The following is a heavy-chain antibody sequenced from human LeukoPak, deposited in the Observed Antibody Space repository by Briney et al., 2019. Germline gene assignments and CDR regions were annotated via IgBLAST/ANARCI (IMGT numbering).Heavy chain of an antibody. J-gene: IGHJ4*02. V-gene: IGHV4-61*01. CDR2: MYNSGST. D-gene: IGHD4-17*01. CDR1: GYSISSGYY. Sequence: PSETLPLTCAVSGYSISSGYYWGWIRQPPGKGLEWIAYMYNSGSTNYNPSLKSRVTISIDTSKNQFSLKLSSLTAADTAIYYCARGIESYGDYGYWGQGILVTVSS. CDR3: ARGIESYGDYGY.